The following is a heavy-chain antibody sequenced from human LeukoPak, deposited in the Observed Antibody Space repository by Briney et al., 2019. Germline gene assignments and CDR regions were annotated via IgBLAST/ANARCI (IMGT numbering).Heavy chain of an antibody. Sequence: SETLSLTCTVSGGSISSYYWSWIRQPPGKGLEWIGYIYYSGSTNYNPSLKSRVTISVDTSKNQFSLKLSSVTAADTAVYYCARLGVAATSDYWGQGTLVTVSS. CDR2: IYYSGST. D-gene: IGHD2-15*01. CDR1: GGSISSYY. V-gene: IGHV4-59*08. CDR3: ARLGVAATSDY. J-gene: IGHJ4*02.